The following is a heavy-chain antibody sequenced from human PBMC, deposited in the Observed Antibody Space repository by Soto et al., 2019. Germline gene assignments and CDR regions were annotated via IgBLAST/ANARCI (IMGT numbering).Heavy chain of an antibody. D-gene: IGHD5-18*01. CDR3: ARDGIVYSYGYGA. J-gene: IGHJ4*02. Sequence: GGSLRLSCAASGLTFSSYWMHWVRQVPGKGLMWVSHINGDGTKISYADSVKGRFTISRDNANSTLYLEMTSLTVDDTAVYFCARDGIVYSYGYGAWGQGTRVTVSS. CDR1: GLTFSSYW. CDR2: INGDGTKI. V-gene: IGHV3-74*01.